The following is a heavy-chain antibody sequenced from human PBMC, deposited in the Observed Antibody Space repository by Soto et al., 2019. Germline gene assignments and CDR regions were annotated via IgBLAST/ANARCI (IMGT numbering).Heavy chain of an antibody. CDR1: GFTFSSYA. CDR3: AKGLRYFDWLPHDY. CDR2: ISGSGGST. Sequence: GESLKISCAASGFTFSSYAMSWVRQAPGKGLEWVSAISGSGGSTYYADSVKGRFTISRDNSKNTLYLQMNSLRAEDTAVYYCAKGLRYFDWLPHDYWGQGTLVTVSS. D-gene: IGHD3-9*01. J-gene: IGHJ4*02. V-gene: IGHV3-23*01.